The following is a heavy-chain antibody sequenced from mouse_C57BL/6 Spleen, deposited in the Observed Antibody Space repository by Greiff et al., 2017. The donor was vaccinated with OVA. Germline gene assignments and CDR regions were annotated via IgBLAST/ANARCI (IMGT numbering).Heavy chain of an antibody. J-gene: IGHJ2*01. CDR1: GYAFSSSW. CDR2: IYPGDGDT. Sequence: VQLQQSGPELVKPGAPVKISCKASGYAFSSSWMNWVKQRPGKGLEWIGRIYPGDGDTNYNGKFKGKATLTADKSSSTAYMQLSSLTSEDSAVYFCARWGTTVVATGYLDYWGQGTTLTVSS. D-gene: IGHD1-1*01. V-gene: IGHV1-82*01. CDR3: ARWGTTVVATGYLDY.